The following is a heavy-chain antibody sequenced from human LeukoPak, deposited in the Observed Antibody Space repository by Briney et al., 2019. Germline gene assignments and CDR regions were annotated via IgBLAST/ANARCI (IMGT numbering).Heavy chain of an antibody. CDR1: IFIFSSYA. V-gene: IGHV3-30*18. J-gene: IGHJ4*02. D-gene: IGHD3-22*01. CDR2: IPKDGSNK. Sequence: PPRSMRPSCAPSIFIFSSYATHCDRQVPAKGREWEAAIPKDGSNKYYGDSVKGRFTISRDNSKNTLFLQMNGLRAEDTAVYYCAKGGTYYYDTSSAYDWSDYFHYWGQGTLVTVSS. CDR3: AKGGTYYYDTSSAYDWSDYFHY.